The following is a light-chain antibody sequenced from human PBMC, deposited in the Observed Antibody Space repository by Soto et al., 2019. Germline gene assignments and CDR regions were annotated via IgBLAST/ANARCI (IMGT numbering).Light chain of an antibody. CDR1: SSDVGGYNY. CDR2: EVS. J-gene: IGLJ1*01. V-gene: IGLV2-14*01. Sequence: QSALTQPACVSGSPGQSITISCTGTSSDVGGYNYVSWYQQHPGKAPKLMIYEVSNRPSGVSNRFSGSKSGNTASLTISGLQAEDEADYYCSSYTSSSTLRVFGTGTKLTVL. CDR3: SSYTSSSTLRV.